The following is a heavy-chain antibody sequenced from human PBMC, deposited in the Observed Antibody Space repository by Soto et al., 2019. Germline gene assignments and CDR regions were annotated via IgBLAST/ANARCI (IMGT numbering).Heavy chain of an antibody. Sequence: SETLSLTCAVYGGSFSGYYWSWIRQPPGKGLEWIGEINHSGSTNYNPSLKSRVTISVDTSKNQFSLKLSSVTAADTAVYYCARGLVRGVILTGWFDPWGQGTLVTLSS. D-gene: IGHD3-10*01. J-gene: IGHJ5*02. CDR3: ARGLVRGVILTGWFDP. CDR1: GGSFSGYY. CDR2: INHSGST. V-gene: IGHV4-34*01.